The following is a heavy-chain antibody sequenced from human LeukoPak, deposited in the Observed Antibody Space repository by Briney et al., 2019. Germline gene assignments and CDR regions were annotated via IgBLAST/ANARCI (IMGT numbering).Heavy chain of an antibody. Sequence: GESLKISCQGSGYSINNYWIGWVRQMPGKGLEWMGIIYPADSDIRYSSSFQGQVTISADKSISTAYLQWSSLKASDTAMYYCARQEYCSGGSCYTWFDPWGQGTLVTVSS. CDR2: IYPADSDI. D-gene: IGHD2-15*01. J-gene: IGHJ5*02. CDR3: ARQEYCSGGSCYTWFDP. CDR1: GYSINNYW. V-gene: IGHV5-51*01.